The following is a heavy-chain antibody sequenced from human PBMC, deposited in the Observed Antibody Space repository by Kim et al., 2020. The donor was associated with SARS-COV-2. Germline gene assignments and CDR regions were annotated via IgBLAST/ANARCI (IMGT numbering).Heavy chain of an antibody. V-gene: IGHV4-31*03. Sequence: SETLSLTCTVSGGSISSGGYYWSWIRQHPGKCLEWIWYIYYSGSPYYNPSLKSRVTISVDTSTNQFSLKLSSVTAADTAVYYCARRVEGIAARPQHKNWFDPWGQGTLVTVSS. CDR1: GGSISSGGYY. J-gene: IGHJ5*02. D-gene: IGHD6-6*01. CDR2: IYYSGSP. CDR3: ARRVEGIAARPQHKNWFDP.